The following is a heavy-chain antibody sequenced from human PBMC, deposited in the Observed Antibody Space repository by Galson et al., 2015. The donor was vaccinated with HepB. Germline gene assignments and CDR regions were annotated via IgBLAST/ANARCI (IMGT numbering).Heavy chain of an antibody. CDR1: GFTFSSYG. Sequence: SLRLSCAASGFTFSSYGMHWVRQAPGKGLEWVAVISYDGSNKYYADSVKGRFTISRDNSKNTLYLQMNSLRAEDTAVYYCAKDQIQERWLQLRYWGQGTLVTVSS. J-gene: IGHJ4*02. CDR2: ISYDGSNK. D-gene: IGHD5-24*01. CDR3: AKDQIQERWLQLRY. V-gene: IGHV3-30*18.